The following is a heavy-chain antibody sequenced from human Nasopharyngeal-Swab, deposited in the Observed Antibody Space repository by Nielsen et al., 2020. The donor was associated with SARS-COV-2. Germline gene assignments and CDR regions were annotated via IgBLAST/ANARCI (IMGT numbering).Heavy chain of an antibody. Sequence: GESLKISCAASGFTFRNHGMHWVRQAPGKGLEWVGIITSGGRTQVYADSVKGRFTISRDNSKNTLFLQMNSLRAEDTAVYYCAKRGIDLGNAFDIWGQGTMVTVSS. CDR2: ITSGGRTQ. J-gene: IGHJ3*02. D-gene: IGHD3-16*01. CDR3: AKRGIDLGNAFDI. CDR1: GFTFRNHG. V-gene: IGHV3-30*18.